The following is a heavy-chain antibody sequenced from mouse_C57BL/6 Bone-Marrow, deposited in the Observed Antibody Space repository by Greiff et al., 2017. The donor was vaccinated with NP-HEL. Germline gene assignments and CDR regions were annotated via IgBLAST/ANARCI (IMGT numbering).Heavy chain of an antibody. CDR1: GYTFTDYY. CDR3: ARGGHYGSDAMDY. V-gene: IGHV1-76*01. Sequence: VQGVESGAELVRPGASVKLSCKASGYTFTDYYINWVKQRPGQGLEWIARIYPGSGNTYYTEKFKGKATLTAEKSSSTAYMQLSSLTSEDSAVYFCARGGHYGSDAMDYWGQGTSVTVSS. CDR2: IYPGSGNT. J-gene: IGHJ4*01. D-gene: IGHD1-1*01.